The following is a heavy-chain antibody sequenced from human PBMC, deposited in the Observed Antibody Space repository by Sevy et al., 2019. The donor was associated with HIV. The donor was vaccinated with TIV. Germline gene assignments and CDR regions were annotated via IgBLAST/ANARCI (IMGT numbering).Heavy chain of an antibody. CDR1: GFTSSNYW. CDR2: IKHDGSVT. V-gene: IGHV3-7*01. Sequence: GGSLRLSCAASGFTSSNYWMNWVRHAPGKGLEWVANIKHDGSVTYYADSVKGRFTLSRDDIKNSLSLQMNSLRAEDTAVYYCARGGPLVDGTLIPWGMDVWGQGTTVTVSS. J-gene: IGHJ6*02. D-gene: IGHD1-7*01. CDR3: ARGGPLVDGTLIPWGMDV.